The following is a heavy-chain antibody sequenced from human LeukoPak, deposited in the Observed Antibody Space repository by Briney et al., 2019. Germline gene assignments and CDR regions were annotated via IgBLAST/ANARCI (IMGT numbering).Heavy chain of an antibody. D-gene: IGHD3-10*01. Sequence: GESLKISCKGSGYTFNSYWIAWVRQRPGKGLEWMGIIHPDDSQTTHSPSFQGQVTISADKSTRTAYLQWGSLKASDTAVYYCVRQVEHYVSGHYYDGTYNYALDVWGKGTTVTVSS. J-gene: IGHJ6*04. V-gene: IGHV5-51*01. CDR2: IHPDDSQT. CDR3: VRQVEHYVSGHYYDGTYNYALDV. CDR1: GYTFNSYW.